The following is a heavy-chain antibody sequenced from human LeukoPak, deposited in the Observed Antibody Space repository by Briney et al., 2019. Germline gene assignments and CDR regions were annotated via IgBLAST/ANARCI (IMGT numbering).Heavy chain of an antibody. CDR3: ARDARVLRYFDWLPMGWFDP. CDR2: INPNSGGT. CDR1: GYTFTGYY. V-gene: IGHV1-2*02. D-gene: IGHD3-9*01. J-gene: IGHJ5*02. Sequence: ASVKVSCKASGYTFTGYYMHWVRQAPGQGLEWMGWINPNSGGTNYAQKFQDRVTMTRDTSISTAYMELSRLRSDDTAVYYCARDARVLRYFDWLPMGWFDPWGQGTLVTVSS.